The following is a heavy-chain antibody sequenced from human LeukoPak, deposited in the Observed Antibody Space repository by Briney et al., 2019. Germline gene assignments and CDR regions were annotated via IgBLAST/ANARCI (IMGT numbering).Heavy chain of an antibody. V-gene: IGHV1-2*02. CDR1: GYTFTGHY. D-gene: IGHD6-13*01. J-gene: IGHJ1*01. CDR2: INPNSGGT. Sequence: ASVKVSCKASGYTFTGHYMHWVRQAPGQGLEWMGWINPNSGGTNYAQKLQGRVTMTTDTSTSTAYMELRSLRSDDTAVYYCARSVGIAAAGTGTEYFQHWGQGTLVTVSS. CDR3: ARSVGIAAAGTGTEYFQH.